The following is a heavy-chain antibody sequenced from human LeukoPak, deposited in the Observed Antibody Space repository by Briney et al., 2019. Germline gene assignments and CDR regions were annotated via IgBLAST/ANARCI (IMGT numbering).Heavy chain of an antibody. CDR2: ISYDGSDK. CDR3: AKDMSGGDCPDY. V-gene: IGHV3-30*18. Sequence: GRSLRLYCAASGFTFSSYGMHWVRQAPGKGLEWVALISYDGSDKDYAKSVKGRFTISRDNSKNTLYLQMNSLRAEDTAVYYCAKDMSGGDCPDYWGQGTLVTVSS. CDR1: GFTFSSYG. D-gene: IGHD2-21*02. J-gene: IGHJ4*02.